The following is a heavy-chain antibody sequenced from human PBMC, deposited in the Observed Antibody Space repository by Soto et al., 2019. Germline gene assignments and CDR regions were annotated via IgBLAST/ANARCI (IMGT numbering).Heavy chain of an antibody. V-gene: IGHV4-4*07. J-gene: IGHJ5*02. D-gene: IGHD1-26*01. Sequence: QVVLQESGPGVVKPSDTLSLTCNVSGASLSRYYWSWIRQPPGKGLEWTGRIYATGDTDYNPSLKSRISMSVDMYKKQFSLTLRSVPAADTAIYYCVRDGTKNLRDRFEPWGRGILVTVSS. CDR1: GASLSRYY. CDR3: VRDGTKNLRDRFEP. CDR2: IYATGDT.